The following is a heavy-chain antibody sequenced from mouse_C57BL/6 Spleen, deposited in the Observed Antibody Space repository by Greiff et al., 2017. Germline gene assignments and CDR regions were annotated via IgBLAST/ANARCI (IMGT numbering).Heavy chain of an antibody. CDR2: IDPGNGDT. Sequence: EVHLQQPGAELVRPGASVKLSCTASGFTFTDYYMHWVKQRPEQGLEWIGYIDPGNGDTEYDSKFQGKATITADTSSNTAYLQLSSLTSEDTAVYYCAEGGQCAYWGQGTLVTVSA. J-gene: IGHJ3*01. CDR1: GFTFTDYY. V-gene: IGHV14-4*01. D-gene: IGHD6-1*01. CDR3: AEGGQCAY.